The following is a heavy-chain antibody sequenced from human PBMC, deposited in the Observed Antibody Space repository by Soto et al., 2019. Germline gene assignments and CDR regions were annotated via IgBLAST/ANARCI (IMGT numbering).Heavy chain of an antibody. D-gene: IGHD3-3*01. CDR2: ISAYNGNT. CDR1: GYTFTSYG. V-gene: IGHV1-18*01. J-gene: IGHJ4*02. CDR3: ARDYASYDFWSGSPDY. Sequence: RASVKVSCKASGYTFTSYGISWVRQAPGQGLEWMGWISAYNGNTNYAQKLQGRVTMTTDTSTSTAYMELRSLRSDDTAVYYCARDYASYDFWSGSPDYWGQGTLVTVSS.